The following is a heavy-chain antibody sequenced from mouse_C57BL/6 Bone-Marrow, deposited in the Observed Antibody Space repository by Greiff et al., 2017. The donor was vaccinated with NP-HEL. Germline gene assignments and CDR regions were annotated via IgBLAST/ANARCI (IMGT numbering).Heavy chain of an antibody. CDR1: GYTFTNYW. CDR3: ALLDYGSSSFAY. CDR2: IYPGGGCT. V-gene: IGHV1-63*01. Sequence: QVQLQQSGAELVRPGTSVKMSCKASGYTFTNYWIGWAQQRPGHGLEWIGDIYPGGGCTNYNEKFKGKATLTADKSSSTAYMQFSSLTSEDSAIYYCALLDYGSSSFAYWGQGTLVTVSA. D-gene: IGHD1-1*01. J-gene: IGHJ3*01.